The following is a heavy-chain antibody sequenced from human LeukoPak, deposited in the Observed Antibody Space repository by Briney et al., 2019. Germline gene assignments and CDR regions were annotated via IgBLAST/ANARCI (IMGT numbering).Heavy chain of an antibody. D-gene: IGHD6-13*01. Sequence: PGGSLRLSCAASGFSFSTYDMSWVRQAPGKGLEWVSAISGRGTTSQYADFVKGRFTISRDNSKNTLYLQMDSLRVEDTALYYCARDYTDSSTWFGCLDPWGQGTFVTVSS. J-gene: IGHJ5*02. CDR1: GFSFSTYD. CDR3: ARDYTDSSTWFGCLDP. CDR2: ISGRGTTS. V-gene: IGHV3-23*01.